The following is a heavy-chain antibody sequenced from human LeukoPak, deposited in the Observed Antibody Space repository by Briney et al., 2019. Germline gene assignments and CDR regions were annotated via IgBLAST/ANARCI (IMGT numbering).Heavy chain of an antibody. CDR1: GGSISSYY. V-gene: IGHV4-4*09. Sequence: SETLSLTCTVSGGSISSYYWSWIRQSPGKGLEWIGYIYTSGSTNYNPSLKSRVTISVDTSKNQFSLKLSSVTAADTAVYYCASIWFGGTYNWFDPWGQGTLVTVSS. J-gene: IGHJ5*02. CDR2: IYTSGST. D-gene: IGHD3-10*01. CDR3: ASIWFGGTYNWFDP.